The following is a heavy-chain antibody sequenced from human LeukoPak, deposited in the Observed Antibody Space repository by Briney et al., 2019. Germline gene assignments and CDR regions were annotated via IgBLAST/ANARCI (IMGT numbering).Heavy chain of an antibody. J-gene: IGHJ5*02. CDR1: GYTFTIYA. CDR2: INTNTGNP. CDR3: ARDRAYYYGSGIKYNWFDP. Sequence: SSVTVSFTASGYTFTIYAMNWVRQAPGQGLEWMGWINTNTGNPTYAQGFTGRFVFSLDTSVSTAYLQICSLKAEDTAVYYCARDRAYYYGSGIKYNWFDPWGQGTLVTVTS. D-gene: IGHD3-10*01. V-gene: IGHV7-4-1*01.